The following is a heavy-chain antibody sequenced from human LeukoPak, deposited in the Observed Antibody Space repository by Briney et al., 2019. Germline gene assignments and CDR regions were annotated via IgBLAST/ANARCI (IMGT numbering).Heavy chain of an antibody. CDR2: INHSGST. V-gene: IGHV4-34*01. CDR1: AGSFSGYY. CDR3: ARGRALYSSSPLDY. D-gene: IGHD6-6*01. Sequence: SETLSLTCAVYAGSFSGYYWNWIRQPPGKGLEWIGEINHSGSTNYNPSLKSRVTISVDTSKNQFSLKLSSVTAADTSVYYCARGRALYSSSPLDYWGQGTLVTVSS. J-gene: IGHJ4*02.